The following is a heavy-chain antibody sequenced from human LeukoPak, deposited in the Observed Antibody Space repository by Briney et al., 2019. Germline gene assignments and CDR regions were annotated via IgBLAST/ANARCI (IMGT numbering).Heavy chain of an antibody. CDR3: ARGWAGGFDH. V-gene: IGHV3-74*01. Sequence: GGSLRLSCAASGFTFSNYEMHWVRQAPEKGLVWVSRTNSDGSSTFYADSVKGRFTISRGNAKNTLYLQMNSLRAEDTAVYYCARGWAGGFDHWGQGTLVTVSS. J-gene: IGHJ4*02. CDR2: TNSDGSST. D-gene: IGHD1-26*01. CDR1: GFTFSNYE.